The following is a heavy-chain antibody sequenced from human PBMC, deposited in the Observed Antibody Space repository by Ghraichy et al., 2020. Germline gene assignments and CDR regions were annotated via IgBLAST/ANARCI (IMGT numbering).Heavy chain of an antibody. CDR1: GGSISSSSYY. J-gene: IGHJ6*02. V-gene: IGHV4-39*01. CDR3: ARLMEPDYYYYYGMDV. D-gene: IGHD1-1*01. Sequence: SQTLSLTCTVSGGSISSSSYYWGWIRQPPGKGLEWIGSIYYSGSTYYNPSLKSRVTISVDTSKNQFSLKLSSVTAADTAVYYCARLMEPDYYYYYGMDVWGQGTTVTVSS. CDR2: IYYSGST.